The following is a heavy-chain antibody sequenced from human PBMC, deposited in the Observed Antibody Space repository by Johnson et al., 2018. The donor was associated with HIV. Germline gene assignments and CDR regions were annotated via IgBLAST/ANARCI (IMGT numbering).Heavy chain of an antibody. CDR3: ARDKPIVVVMKSDAFDI. V-gene: IGHV3-13*01. Sequence: EVQLVESGGGWVQPGGSLRLSCAASGFTFSSYDMHWVRQTTGKVLQWVSGIGTAGDTYYSGSVKGRFTISRDNAKNSLYLQMNSLRAEDTAVYYCARDKPIVVVMKSDAFDIWGQGTMVTVSS. J-gene: IGHJ3*02. CDR2: IGTAGDT. D-gene: IGHD3-22*01. CDR1: GFTFSSYD.